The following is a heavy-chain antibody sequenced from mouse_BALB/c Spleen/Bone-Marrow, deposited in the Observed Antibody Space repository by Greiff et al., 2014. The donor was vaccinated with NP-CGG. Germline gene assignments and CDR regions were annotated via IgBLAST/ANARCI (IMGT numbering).Heavy chain of an antibody. J-gene: IGHJ4*01. CDR2: INPSNGRT. V-gene: IGHV1S81*02. D-gene: IGHD2-1*01. CDR1: GFTFTSYW. Sequence: VQLQQSGDVLVKPGASVKLSCKASGFTFTSYWIHWVKQRPGQGPEWIGEINPSNGRTNYNEKFKSKATLTEDKSSSTAYMQLSSLTSEDSAVYYCARDGNYRYAMDYWGQGTSVTVSS. CDR3: ARDGNYRYAMDY.